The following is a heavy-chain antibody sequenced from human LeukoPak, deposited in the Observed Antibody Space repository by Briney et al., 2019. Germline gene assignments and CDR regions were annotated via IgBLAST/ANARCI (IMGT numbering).Heavy chain of an antibody. D-gene: IGHD6-13*01. V-gene: IGHV1-2*02. Sequence: ASVKVSCKASGYTFTGYYMHWVRQAPGQGLEWMGWINPNSGGTNYAQKFQGRVTMTRDTSITTAYMELSRLRSDDTAVYYCARDGGVPAAGTSDYWGQGTLVTVSS. CDR3: ARDGGVPAAGTSDY. CDR2: INPNSGGT. CDR1: GYTFTGYY. J-gene: IGHJ4*02.